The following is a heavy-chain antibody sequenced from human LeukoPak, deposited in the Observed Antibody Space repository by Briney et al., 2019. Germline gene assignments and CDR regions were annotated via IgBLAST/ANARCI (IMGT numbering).Heavy chain of an antibody. CDR2: INHSGST. J-gene: IGHJ1*01. V-gene: IGHV4-34*01. CDR3: ARGAVAGAEYFQH. Sequence: SETLSLTCAVYGGSFSGYYWSWIRQPPGKGLEWIGEINHSGSTNYNPSLKSRVTISVDTSKNQFSLKLSSVTAADTAVYYCARGAVAGAEYFQHWAKGTLVTVSS. CDR1: GGSFSGYY. D-gene: IGHD6-19*01.